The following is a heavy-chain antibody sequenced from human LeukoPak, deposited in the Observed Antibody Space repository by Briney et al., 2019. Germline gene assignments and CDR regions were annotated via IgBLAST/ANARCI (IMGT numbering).Heavy chain of an antibody. CDR1: GFTLSSYW. Sequence: PGGSLRLSCAASGFTLSSYWMHWVRQAPGKGLVWVSRITSDGSTTSYADSVKGRFTISRDNAKNTLYLQMNSLRVEDTAVYYCARGNSHAFDIWGQGTMVTVSS. CDR3: ARGNSHAFDI. D-gene: IGHD3-10*01. CDR2: ITSDGSTT. V-gene: IGHV3-74*01. J-gene: IGHJ3*02.